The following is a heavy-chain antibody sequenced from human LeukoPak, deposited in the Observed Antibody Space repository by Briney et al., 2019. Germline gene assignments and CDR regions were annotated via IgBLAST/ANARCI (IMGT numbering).Heavy chain of an antibody. CDR1: GDSVSSYY. Sequence: SETLSLTCTVSGDSVSSYYWSWIRKPPGKGLEWIGEINHSGSTNYNPSLKSRVTISVDTSKNQFSLKLSSVTAADTAVYFCSRENGAFSPFGYWGQGTLVTVPS. CDR3: SRENGAFSPFGY. D-gene: IGHD2-8*01. J-gene: IGHJ4*02. CDR2: INHSGST. V-gene: IGHV4-59*02.